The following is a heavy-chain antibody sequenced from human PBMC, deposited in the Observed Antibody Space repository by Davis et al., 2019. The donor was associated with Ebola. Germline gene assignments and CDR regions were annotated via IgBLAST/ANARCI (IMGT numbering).Heavy chain of an antibody. V-gene: IGHV3-48*02. CDR3: VRDLNWSFDY. D-gene: IGHD1-1*01. J-gene: IGHJ4*02. Sequence: GESLKISCTASGFTFNSYTMNWVRQAPGKGLEWILFINTGGYYANSVKGRFTISRDNAKNSLYLQMNSLRDEDTAVYYCVRDLNWSFDYWGQGILVTVSS. CDR2: INTGG. CDR1: GFTFNSYT.